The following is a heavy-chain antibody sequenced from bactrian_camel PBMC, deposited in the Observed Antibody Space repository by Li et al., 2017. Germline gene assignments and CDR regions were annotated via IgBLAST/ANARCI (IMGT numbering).Heavy chain of an antibody. V-gene: IGHV3S54*01. J-gene: IGHJ4*01. D-gene: IGHD3*01. CDR2: IAVGDSRRHT. CDR1: GNKYEH. CDR3: AADRRSEPLFGMGVPAY. Sequence: HVQLVESGGGTVQAGESLRLSCVVTGNKYEHMAWFRQAPGKARGGVAAIAVGDSRRHTYYADSVKDRFTISRDDAKNTLYLQMNSLKPEDTAVYYCAADRRSEPLFGMGVPAYWGQGTQVTVS.